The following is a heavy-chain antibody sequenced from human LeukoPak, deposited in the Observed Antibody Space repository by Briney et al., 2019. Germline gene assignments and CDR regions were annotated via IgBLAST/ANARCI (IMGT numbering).Heavy chain of an antibody. D-gene: IGHD6-13*01. J-gene: IGHJ4*02. V-gene: IGHV1-46*01. Sequence: ASVKVSCKASGYTFTSYYMHWVRQAPGQGLEWMGIINPSGGSTSYAQKFQGRVTMTRDTSTSTVYMELSSLRSEDTAVYYCARDYGIVAALPLYYFDYWGQGTLVTVSS. CDR1: GYTFTSYY. CDR2: INPSGGST. CDR3: ARDYGIVAALPLYYFDY.